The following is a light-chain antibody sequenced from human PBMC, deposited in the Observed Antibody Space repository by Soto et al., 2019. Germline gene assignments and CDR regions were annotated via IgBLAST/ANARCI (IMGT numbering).Light chain of an antibody. CDR3: QQYNNWPPTWT. CDR2: GAS. Sequence: EIVLTQSPGTLSLSPGERATLSCRASQSVSSSYLAWYQQKPGQTPRLLIYGASTRATGFPARFSVSGSGTEFTLTISSLQSEDFAVYYCQQYNNWPPTWTFGQGTKVDIK. CDR1: QSVSSSY. J-gene: IGKJ1*01. V-gene: IGKV3-15*01.